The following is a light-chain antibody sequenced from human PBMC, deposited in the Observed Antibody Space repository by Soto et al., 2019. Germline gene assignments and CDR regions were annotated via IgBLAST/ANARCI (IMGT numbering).Light chain of an antibody. CDR3: QQRSNWLT. J-gene: IGKJ4*01. CDR2: DAS. Sequence: EIVLAQSPATLSLSPGERATLSCRASQSVSSYLAWYQQKPGKAPRLLIYDASNRATGIPARFSGSGSGTDFTLTISSLEPEDFAFYYCQQRSNWLTFGGGTKVEIK. CDR1: QSVSSY. V-gene: IGKV3-11*01.